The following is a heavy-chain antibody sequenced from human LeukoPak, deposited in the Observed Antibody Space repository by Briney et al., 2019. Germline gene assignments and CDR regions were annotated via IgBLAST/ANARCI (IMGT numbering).Heavy chain of an antibody. CDR3: ARDDTIAEGIGFEY. J-gene: IGHJ4*02. CDR2: INPSDGWT. D-gene: IGHD1-26*01. CDR1: GYTFNTYY. Sequence: ASVKVSCKASGYTFNTYYIHWVRQAPGQGLEWLAIINPSDGWTNYAQKSKGRVAVTGDTSTSTVYMELSRLRSDDAAVYYCARDDTIAEGIGFEYWGEGTLVTVSP. V-gene: IGHV1-46*02.